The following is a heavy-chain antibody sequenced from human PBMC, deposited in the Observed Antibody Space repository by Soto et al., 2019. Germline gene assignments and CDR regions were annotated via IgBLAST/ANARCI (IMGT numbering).Heavy chain of an antibody. CDR2: INHSGST. CDR3: ARGGRYGSGSRYYYGMDV. J-gene: IGHJ6*02. CDR1: SGSFSGYY. D-gene: IGHD3-10*01. V-gene: IGHV4-34*01. Sequence: SETLSLTCAVSSGSFSGYYWSRVRQPPGKGLEWIAEINHSGSTYYNPSLKSRVTISVDRSKNQFSLKLSSVTAADTAVYYCARGGRYGSGSRYYYGMDVWGQGTTVTVSS.